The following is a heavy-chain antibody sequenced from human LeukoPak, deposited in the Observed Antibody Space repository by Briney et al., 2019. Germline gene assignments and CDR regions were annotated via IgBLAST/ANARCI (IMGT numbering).Heavy chain of an antibody. CDR2: INQDGSYA. V-gene: IGHV3-7*01. CDR1: GFTFSNYW. Sequence: GGSLRLSCVASGFTFSNYWMSWFRQAPGKGLEWVTNINQDGSYAIYVDSVKGRFTVSRDNAKNSLYLQINSLRAEDTAVYYCAAFSSSPRGYWGQGTLVTVSS. D-gene: IGHD6-6*01. CDR3: AAFSSSPRGY. J-gene: IGHJ4*02.